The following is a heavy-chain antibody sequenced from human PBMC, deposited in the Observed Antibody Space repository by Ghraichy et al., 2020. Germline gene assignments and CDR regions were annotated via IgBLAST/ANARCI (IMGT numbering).Heavy chain of an antibody. J-gene: IGHJ4*02. V-gene: IGHV3-7*01. CDR1: GFTFRNYW. Sequence: GGSLRLSWAASGFTFRNYWMTWVRQAPGKGLEWLANIKQDGSAKYYVDSVRGRFTISRDNAKNSLYLEMNSLRAEDTAVYYCARDLFYSDRSGYYASDYWGQGTLVTVAS. CDR3: ARDLFYSDRSGYYASDY. D-gene: IGHD3-22*01. CDR2: IKQDGSAK.